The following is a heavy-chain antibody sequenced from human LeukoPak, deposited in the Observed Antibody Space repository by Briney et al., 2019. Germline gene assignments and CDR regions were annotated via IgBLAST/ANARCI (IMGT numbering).Heavy chain of an antibody. V-gene: IGHV4-4*07. CDR1: GASIWSYY. CDR3: ARVGPYYYYYIDV. J-gene: IGHJ6*03. Sequence: PSETLSLTCTVSGASIWSYYWSWIRQPAGRGLEWIGRIYAGGNTNYNPSLTSRVTISVDTSKHQFSLKLSSVTAADTAVYYCARVGPYYYYYIDVWGKGTTVTVSS. CDR2: IYAGGNT.